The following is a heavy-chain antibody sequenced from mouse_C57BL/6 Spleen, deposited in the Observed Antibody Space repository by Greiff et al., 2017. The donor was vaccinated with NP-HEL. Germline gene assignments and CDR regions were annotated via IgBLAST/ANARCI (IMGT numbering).Heavy chain of an antibody. Sequence: QVQLKESGAELVRPGTSVKVSCKASGYAFTNYLIEWVKQRPGQGLAWIGVINPGSGGTNYNEKFKGKATLTADKSSSTAYMQLSSLTSEDSAVYFCARGGVSTVGDYWGQGTTLTVSS. V-gene: IGHV1-54*01. D-gene: IGHD1-1*01. CDR2: INPGSGGT. CDR1: GYAFTNYL. J-gene: IGHJ2*01. CDR3: ARGGVSTVGDY.